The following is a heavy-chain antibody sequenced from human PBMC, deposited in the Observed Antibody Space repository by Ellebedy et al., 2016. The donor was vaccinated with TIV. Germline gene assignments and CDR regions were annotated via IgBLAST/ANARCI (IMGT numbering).Heavy chain of an antibody. CDR3: ARDQGWAYPGSTRFDY. Sequence: PGGSLRLSCAASGFTFSSYAMHWVRQAPGKGLEWVANIKQDGSEKYYVDSVKGRFTISRGNAKNSLYLQMSSLRAEDTAVYYCARDQGWAYPGSTRFDYWGQGTLVTVSS. CDR1: GFTFSSYA. CDR2: IKQDGSEK. D-gene: IGHD3-10*01. V-gene: IGHV3-7*01. J-gene: IGHJ4*03.